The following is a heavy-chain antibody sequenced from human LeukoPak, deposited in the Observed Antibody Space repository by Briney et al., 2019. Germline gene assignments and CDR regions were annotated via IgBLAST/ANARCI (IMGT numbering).Heavy chain of an antibody. CDR1: GFTVSSNY. D-gene: IGHD5-24*01. J-gene: IGHJ4*02. Sequence: GGSLRLSCAASGFTVSSNYMSWVRQAPGKGLEWVSVIYSGGSTYYADSVKGRFTISRDISKNTLYLQMNSLRAEDTAVYYCAKDRGGRDGYNFDYWGQGTRVTVSS. CDR2: IYSGGST. CDR3: AKDRGGRDGYNFDY. V-gene: IGHV3-66*01.